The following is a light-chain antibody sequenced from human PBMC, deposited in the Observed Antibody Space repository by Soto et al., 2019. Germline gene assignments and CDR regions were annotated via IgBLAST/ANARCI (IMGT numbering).Light chain of an antibody. V-gene: IGKV1-27*01. J-gene: IGKJ1*01. Sequence: DIQMTQSPSSLSTSVGDRVTITCRASQAISIYLAWYQQKPGKVPKLLIYASSTLQSGVPSRFSGSRSGTDFTLTSSSLQPEDVATYYCQKYNSAPPTFGQGTKVEIK. CDR3: QKYNSAPPT. CDR1: QAISIY. CDR2: ASS.